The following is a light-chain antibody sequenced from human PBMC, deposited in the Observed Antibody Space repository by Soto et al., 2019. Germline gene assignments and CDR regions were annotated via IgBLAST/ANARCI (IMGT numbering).Light chain of an antibody. CDR2: AAS. CDR3: QQLSTYPST. CDR1: QGIGSY. J-gene: IGKJ4*01. Sequence: EIQVTQSPSAMSASVGDRVTITCRASQGIGSYLAWYQQKPGEAPKLLIFAASTLQSGVPSRFSGSGSGTDFTLTISSLQAEDFATYYCQQLSTYPSTFGGGTKVDIK. V-gene: IGKV1-9*01.